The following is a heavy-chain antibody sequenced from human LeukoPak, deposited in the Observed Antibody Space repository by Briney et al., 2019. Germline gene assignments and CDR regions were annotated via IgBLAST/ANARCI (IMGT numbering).Heavy chain of an antibody. V-gene: IGHV4-39*07. J-gene: IGHJ4*02. Sequence: PSETLSLTCTVSGGSISSSSYYWGWIRQPPGKGLEWIGSIYYSGSTYYNPSLKSRVTISVDTSKNQFSLKLSSVTAADTAVYYCVGDQGSIILGYFDYWGQGTLVTVSS. CDR1: GGSISSSSYY. D-gene: IGHD1-14*01. CDR2: IYYSGST. CDR3: VGDQGSIILGYFDY.